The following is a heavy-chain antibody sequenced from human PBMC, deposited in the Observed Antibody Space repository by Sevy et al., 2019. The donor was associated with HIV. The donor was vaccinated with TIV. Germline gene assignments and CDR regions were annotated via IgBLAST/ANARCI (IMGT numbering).Heavy chain of an antibody. CDR2: TYYRSKWFN. CDR1: GDSVSNKGAA. J-gene: IGHJ4*02. D-gene: IGHD3-16*01. Sequence: SQTLSLTCAISGDSVSNKGAAWNWIRQSPSRGLEWLGRTYYRSKWFNDYAVSVKSRITVTPDTSKNKFSLQLKTVTPEDTAMYYCVRDGPLGISTFDYWGPGTLVTVSS. V-gene: IGHV6-1*01. CDR3: VRDGPLGISTFDY.